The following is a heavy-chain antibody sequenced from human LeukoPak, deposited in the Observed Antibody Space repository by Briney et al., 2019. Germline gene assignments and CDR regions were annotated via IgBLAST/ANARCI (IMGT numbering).Heavy chain of an antibody. J-gene: IGHJ6*02. D-gene: IGHD2-15*01. CDR2: IYYSGST. CDR1: GGSISSGGYY. CDR3: ASSGGSFYYYYGMDV. Sequence: SETLSLTCTVPGGSISSGGYYWSWIRQHPGKGLEWIGYIYYSGSTYYNPSLKSRVTISVDTSKNQFSLKLSSVTAADTAVYYCASSGGSFYYYYGMDVWGQGTTVTVSS. V-gene: IGHV4-31*03.